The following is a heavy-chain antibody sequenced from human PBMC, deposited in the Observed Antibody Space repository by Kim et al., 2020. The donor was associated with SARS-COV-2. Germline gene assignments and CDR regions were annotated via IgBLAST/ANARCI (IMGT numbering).Heavy chain of an antibody. V-gene: IGHV3-53*01. Sequence: RFTISRDNSKNTLYLQMNSLRAEDTAVYYCARDRLYYGSGSYGRSNYMDVWGKGTTVTVSS. CDR3: ARDRLYYGSGSYGRSNYMDV. J-gene: IGHJ6*03. D-gene: IGHD3-10*01.